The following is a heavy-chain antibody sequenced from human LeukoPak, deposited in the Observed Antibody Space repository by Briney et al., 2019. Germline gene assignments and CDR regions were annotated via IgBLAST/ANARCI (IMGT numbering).Heavy chain of an antibody. V-gene: IGHV3-30*03. CDR2: ISYDGSNK. J-gene: IGHJ3*02. CDR3: ARRTMIVVDDAAFDI. CDR1: GFTFSDYW. Sequence: GGSLRLSCAASGFTFSDYWMHWVRQAPGKGLEWVAVISYDGSNKYYADSVKGRFTISRDNSKNTLYLQMNSLRAEDTAVYYCARRTMIVVDDAAFDIWGQGTMVTVSS. D-gene: IGHD3-22*01.